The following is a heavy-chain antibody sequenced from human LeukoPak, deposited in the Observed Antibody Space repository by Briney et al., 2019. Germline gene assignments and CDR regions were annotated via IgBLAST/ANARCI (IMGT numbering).Heavy chain of an antibody. D-gene: IGHD3-16*02. V-gene: IGHV3-11*01. J-gene: IGHJ4*02. CDR3: ARNDYVWGSYRYTVDY. CDR2: ISSSGSTI. CDR1: GFTFSDYY. Sequence: GGSLRLSCAASGFTFSDYYMSWIRQAPGKGLEWVSYISSSGSTIYYADSVKSRFTISRDNAKNSLYLQMNSLRAEDTVVYYCARNDYVWGSYRYTVDYWGQGTLVTVSS.